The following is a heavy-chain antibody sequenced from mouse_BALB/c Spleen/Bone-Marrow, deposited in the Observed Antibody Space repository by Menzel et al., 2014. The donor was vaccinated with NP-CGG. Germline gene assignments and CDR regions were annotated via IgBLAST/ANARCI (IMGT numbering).Heavy chain of an antibody. CDR1: GYTFSSYW. CDR2: ILPGSGST. CDR3: ARRVTTANY. Sequence: VQLQESGAELMKPGASVKISCKATGYTFSSYWIEWVKQRPGHGLEWIGEILPGSGSTIYNEKFKGKATFTADTSSNTAYMHLSSLTSEDSAVYYCARRVTTANYWGQGTTLTVSS. J-gene: IGHJ2*01. V-gene: IGHV1-9*01. D-gene: IGHD1-2*01.